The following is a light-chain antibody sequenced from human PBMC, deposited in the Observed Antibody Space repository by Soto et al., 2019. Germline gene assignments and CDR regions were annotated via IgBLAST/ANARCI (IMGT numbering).Light chain of an antibody. CDR2: GSS. V-gene: IGKV3-15*01. J-gene: IGKJ1*01. Sequence: EIVLTQSPGTLSLSPGERATLSCRASQSVSSNHLAWYQQKPGQAPRLLIHGSSTRATGISARFSGSGSGTEFTLTINSLQSEDFAVYYCQQHDDWPRTFGQGTKVDIK. CDR1: QSVSSN. CDR3: QQHDDWPRT.